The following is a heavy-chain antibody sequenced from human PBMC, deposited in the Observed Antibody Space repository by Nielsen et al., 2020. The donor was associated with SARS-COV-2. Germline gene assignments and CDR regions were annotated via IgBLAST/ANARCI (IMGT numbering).Heavy chain of an antibody. CDR1: GFTFSDYY. J-gene: IGHJ4*02. CDR3: ARSRIAAAGYYFDY. CDR2: ISSSGSTI. Sequence: GGSLRLSCAASGFTFSDYYMSWIRQAPGKGLEWVSYISSSGSTIYYADSVKGRFTISRDNAKNSLYLQMNNLRAEDTAVYYCARSRIAAAGYYFDYWGQGTLVTVSS. D-gene: IGHD6-13*01. V-gene: IGHV3-11*01.